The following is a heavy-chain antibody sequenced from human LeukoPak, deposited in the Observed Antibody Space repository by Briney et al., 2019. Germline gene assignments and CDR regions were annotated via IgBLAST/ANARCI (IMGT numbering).Heavy chain of an antibody. V-gene: IGHV4-59*01. J-gene: IGHJ4*02. Sequence: SETLSLTCNVSGGSISSYYWSWIRQPPGKGLEWIGYIYYRGSTNYNPSLKSRVTISVDTSKNRFSLKLNSVTAADTAVYYCARGKAIGTLDYWGQGTLVTVSS. CDR2: IYYRGST. CDR1: GGSISSYY. CDR3: ARGKAIGTLDY.